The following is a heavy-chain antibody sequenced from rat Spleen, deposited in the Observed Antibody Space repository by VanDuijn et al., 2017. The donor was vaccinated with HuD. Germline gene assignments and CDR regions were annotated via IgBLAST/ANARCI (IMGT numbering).Heavy chain of an antibody. V-gene: IGHV3-3*01. CDR1: GHSIDSSYR. CDR2: INSAGST. Sequence: EVQLQESGPGLVKPSQSLSLTCSVTGHSIDSSYRWNWIRKFPGNKLEWMGYINSAGSTNYNPSLKSQISISRDTSKNQFFLQMDSLRSEDTATYYCTRGKLYSLDYWGQGVMVTVSS. J-gene: IGHJ2*01. D-gene: IGHD1-11*01. CDR3: TRGKLYSLDY.